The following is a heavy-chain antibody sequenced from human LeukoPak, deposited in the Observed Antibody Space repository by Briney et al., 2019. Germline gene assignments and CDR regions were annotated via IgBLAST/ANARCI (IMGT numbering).Heavy chain of an antibody. Sequence: GAPLMISTESAGYSITSCWNVCGRQMPQKDLEWLGIIYPGDSDTCYSPSFQGQVTISADTSISLVYLQWSSLNAADTAMYYCVRSGMEYYYVMDVWGQGTTVTVSS. V-gene: IGHV5-51*01. CDR2: IYPGDSDT. J-gene: IGHJ6*01. D-gene: IGHD3-3*01. CDR3: VRSGMEYYYVMDV. CDR1: GYSITSCW.